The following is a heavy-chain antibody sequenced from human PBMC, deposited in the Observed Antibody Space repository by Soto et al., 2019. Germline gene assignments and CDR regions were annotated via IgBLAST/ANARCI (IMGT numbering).Heavy chain of an antibody. CDR3: ATGLAYYYYGMDV. D-gene: IGHD2-15*01. Sequence: PSETLSLTCTVSGGSISSYYWSWIRQPPGKGLEWIGYIYYSGSTNYNPSLKSRVTISVDTSKNQFSLKLSSVTAAGTAVYYCATGLAYYYYGMDVWGQGTTVTVSS. CDR2: IYYSGST. J-gene: IGHJ6*02. V-gene: IGHV4-59*01. CDR1: GGSISSYY.